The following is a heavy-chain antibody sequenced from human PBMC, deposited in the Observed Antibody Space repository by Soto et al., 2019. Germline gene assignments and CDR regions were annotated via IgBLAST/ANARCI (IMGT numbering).Heavy chain of an antibody. J-gene: IGHJ4*02. CDR1: GFTFDDYA. CDR2: ISWNSGSI. Sequence: GGSLRLSCAASGFTFDDYAMHWVRQAPGKGLEWVSGISWNSGSIGYADSVKGRFTISRDNAKNSLYLQMNSLRAEDTALYYCAKDQVDIVATIRDPNFDYWGQGTLVTVSS. CDR3: AKDQVDIVATIRDPNFDY. D-gene: IGHD5-12*01. V-gene: IGHV3-9*01.